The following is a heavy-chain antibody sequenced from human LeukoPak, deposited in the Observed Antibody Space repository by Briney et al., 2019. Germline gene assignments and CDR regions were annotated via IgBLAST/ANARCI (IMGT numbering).Heavy chain of an antibody. V-gene: IGHV1-18*01. CDR1: GYTFTSYA. J-gene: IGHJ3*02. D-gene: IGHD3-22*01. CDR3: ARDKDRFYYDSSGSSHAFDI. Sequence: ASVKVSCKASGYTFTSYAISWVRQAPGQGLEWVGWISAYNGNTNYAQKLQDRVTITTDTSTNTAYLELRSLRCDDTAVYYCARDKDRFYYDSSGSSHAFDIWGQGTMVTVSS. CDR2: ISAYNGNT.